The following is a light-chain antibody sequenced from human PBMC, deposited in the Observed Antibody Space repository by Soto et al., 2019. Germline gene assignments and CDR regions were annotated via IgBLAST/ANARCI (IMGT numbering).Light chain of an antibody. CDR1: QTISRW. CDR2: DAS. V-gene: IGKV1-5*01. CDR3: QHYNSSPWT. Sequence: DNQMSQSPSTVSAPKGERATLPCRASQTISRWLAWYQQKPGKAPKLLIYDASSLESGVPARFSGYGSGAEFTLTIISLQPDDFATYYCQHYNSSPWTFGQGTNVDIK. J-gene: IGKJ1*01.